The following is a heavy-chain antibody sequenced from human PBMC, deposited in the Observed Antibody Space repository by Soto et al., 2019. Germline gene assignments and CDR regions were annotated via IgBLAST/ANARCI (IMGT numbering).Heavy chain of an antibody. CDR2: ISGSGGST. CDR1: GFTFSSYA. V-gene: IGHV3-23*01. J-gene: IGHJ5*02. Sequence: PGGSLRLSCAASGFTFSSYATSWVRQAPGKGLEWVSAISGSGGSTYYADSVKGRFTIPRDNSKNTLYLQMNSLRAEDTAVYYCAKDLLVREGSSTTVGWFDPWGQGTLVTVSS. D-gene: IGHD4-17*01. CDR3: AKDLLVREGSSTTVGWFDP.